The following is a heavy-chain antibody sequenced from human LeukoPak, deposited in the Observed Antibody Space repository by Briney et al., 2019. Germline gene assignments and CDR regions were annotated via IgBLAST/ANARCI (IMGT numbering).Heavy chain of an antibody. J-gene: IGHJ4*02. CDR2: INDSEST. D-gene: IGHD3-22*01. CDR3: ARVIDYDISGYYLGY. CDR1: GGSFSGYY. V-gene: IGHV4-34*01. Sequence: SSETLSLTCAVYGGSFSGYYWSWIRQPPGKGLEWIGEINDSESTSCSPSLKSRVSISVDTSKNQFSLKLSSVTAADTAVYYCARVIDYDISGYYLGYWGQGTRVTVSS.